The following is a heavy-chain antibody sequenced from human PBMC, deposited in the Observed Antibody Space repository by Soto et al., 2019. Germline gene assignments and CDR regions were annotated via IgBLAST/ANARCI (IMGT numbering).Heavy chain of an antibody. CDR1: GGSISSSSYY. D-gene: IGHD3-3*01. CDR3: ARMGDFWSGPGELDP. J-gene: IGHJ5*02. Sequence: QLQLRESGPGLVKPSETLSLTCTVSGGSISSSSYYWAWIRQSPGKGLEWIGSVYCNGFTYSDPSLKSRVTISVDTSKNQFSLKLTSVTAADTAVYYCARMGDFWSGPGELDPWGQGTLVTVS. CDR2: VYCNGFT. V-gene: IGHV4-39*01.